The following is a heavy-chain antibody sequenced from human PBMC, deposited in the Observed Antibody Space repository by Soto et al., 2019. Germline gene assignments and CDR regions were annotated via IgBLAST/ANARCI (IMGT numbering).Heavy chain of an antibody. CDR1: GGTFSSYA. CDR3: ASHIAAAGITPRYYYYYGMDV. Sequence: GASVKVSCKASGGTFSSYAISWVRQAPGQGLEWMGGIIPIFGTANYAQKFQGRVTITADESTSTAYMELSSLRSEDTAVYYCASHIAAAGITPRYYYYYGMDVWGQGTTVTVSS. CDR2: IIPIFGTA. V-gene: IGHV1-69*13. D-gene: IGHD6-13*01. J-gene: IGHJ6*02.